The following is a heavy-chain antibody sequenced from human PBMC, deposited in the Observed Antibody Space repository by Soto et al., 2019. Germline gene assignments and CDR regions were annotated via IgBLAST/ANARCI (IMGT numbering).Heavy chain of an antibody. CDR1: GYSFTSYW. D-gene: IGHD2-2*01. V-gene: IGHV5-51*01. Sequence: GESLKISCKGSGYSFTSYWIGWVRQMPGKGLEWMGIIYPGDSDTRYSPSFQGQVTISADKSISTAYLQWSSLKASDTAMYYCARHADIVVVPAATGLDYWGQGTLVTVSS. CDR2: IYPGDSDT. J-gene: IGHJ4*02. CDR3: ARHADIVVVPAATGLDY.